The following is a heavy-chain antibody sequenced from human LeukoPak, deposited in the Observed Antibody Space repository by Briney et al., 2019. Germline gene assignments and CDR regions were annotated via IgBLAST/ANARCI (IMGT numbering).Heavy chain of an antibody. D-gene: IGHD3-22*01. V-gene: IGHV3-15*01. CDR2: IKSKTDGGTT. CDR1: GFTFSNAW. CDR3: TTDPYYDSSGYNDY. J-gene: IGHJ4*02. Sequence: GGSLRLSCAASGFTFSNAWMSWVRQAPGKGLEWVGRIKSKTDGGTTDYAAPVKGRLTISRDDSKNTLYLQMNSLKTEDTAVYYCTTDPYYDSSGYNDYWGQGTLVTVSS.